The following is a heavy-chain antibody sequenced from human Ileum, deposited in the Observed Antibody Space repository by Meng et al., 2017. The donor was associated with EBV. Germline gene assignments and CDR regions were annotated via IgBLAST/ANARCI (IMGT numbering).Heavy chain of an antibody. D-gene: IGHD3-22*01. CDR2: FDPEDGET. V-gene: IGHV1-24*01. CDR3: ATAPPGYYDSSGYYN. CDR1: GYPLTELS. J-gene: IGHJ4*02. Sequence: QVQLGQAGGEGMKPGASLQVSCKVSGYPLTELSMHWVRQAPGKGLAWMGGFDPEDGETIYAQKFQGRVTMTEDTSTDTAYMELSSLRSEDTAVYYCATAPPGYYDSSGYYNWGQGTLVTVSS.